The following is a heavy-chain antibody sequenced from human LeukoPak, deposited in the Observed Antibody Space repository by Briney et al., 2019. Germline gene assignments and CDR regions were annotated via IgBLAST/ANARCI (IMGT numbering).Heavy chain of an antibody. CDR3: ARLVPTARFFDY. CDR2: IYYSGST. CDR1: GGSISSSSYY. V-gene: IGHV4-39*01. D-gene: IGHD2-2*01. Sequence: PSETLSLTCTVSGGSISSSSYYWGWIRQPPGKGLEWIGSIYYSGSTYYNPSLKSRVTISVDTSKNQFSLKLSSVTAADTAVYYCARLVPTARFFDYWGQGTLVTVSS. J-gene: IGHJ4*02.